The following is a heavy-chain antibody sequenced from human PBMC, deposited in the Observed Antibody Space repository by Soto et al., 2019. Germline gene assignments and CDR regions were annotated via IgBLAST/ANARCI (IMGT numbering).Heavy chain of an antibody. Sequence: EVQLVESVGGLVQPGGSLKLSCVAAGYSLSGSSIHWVRQASGKGLEWLGRIRAKANNYATSYAASVNGRFTIFRDDSKNTAYLQMNSLKIEDTAVYYCTTKDYWGRGSLVTVSS. CDR1: GYSLSGSS. J-gene: IGHJ4*02. V-gene: IGHV3-73*02. CDR3: TTKDY. CDR2: IRAKANNYAT.